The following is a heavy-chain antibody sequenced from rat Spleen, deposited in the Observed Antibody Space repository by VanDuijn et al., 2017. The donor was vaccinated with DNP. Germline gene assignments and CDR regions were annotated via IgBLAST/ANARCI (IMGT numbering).Heavy chain of an antibody. J-gene: IGHJ4*01. D-gene: IGHD1-12*02. CDR1: GYSISRTY. CDR2: ISYSGST. Sequence: EVQLQESGPGLLKPSQSLSLTCSVTGYSISRTYWGWFRKFPGNKMEWVGHISYSGSTSYNPSLKSRISITRDTSKNQFFLHLNSVTTEDTATYYCASYYYDGYYAMDAWGQGTSVTVSS. CDR3: ASYYYDGYYAMDA. V-gene: IGHV3-1*01.